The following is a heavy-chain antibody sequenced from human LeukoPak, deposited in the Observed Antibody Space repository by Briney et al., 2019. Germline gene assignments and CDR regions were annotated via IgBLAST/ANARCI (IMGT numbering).Heavy chain of an antibody. V-gene: IGHV3-66*01. CDR2: IYTGGST. D-gene: IGHD3-3*01. CDR1: GFTVSSNY. Sequence: GGSLRLSCAASGFTVSSNYMSWVRQAPGKGLEWVSVIYTGGSTYYADSVKGRFTISRDNSKNTLYLQMNSLRAEDTAVYYCAKGRITIFGVVVYYDYWGQGTLVTVSS. J-gene: IGHJ4*02. CDR3: AKGRITIFGVVVYYDY.